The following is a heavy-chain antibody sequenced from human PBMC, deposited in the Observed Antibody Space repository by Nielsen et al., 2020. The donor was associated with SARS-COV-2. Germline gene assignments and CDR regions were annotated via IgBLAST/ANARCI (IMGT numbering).Heavy chain of an antibody. D-gene: IGHD3-16*01. V-gene: IGHV1-8*01. J-gene: IGHJ4*02. CDR1: GYTFTSYD. Sequence: ASVKVSCKASGYTFTSYDINWVRQATGQGLEWMGWMNPNSGNTGYAQKFQGRVTMTRNTSISTAYMELSSLRSEDTAVYYCAREAYYDYVWAYWGQGTLVTVSS. CDR3: AREAYYDYVWAY. CDR2: MNPNSGNT.